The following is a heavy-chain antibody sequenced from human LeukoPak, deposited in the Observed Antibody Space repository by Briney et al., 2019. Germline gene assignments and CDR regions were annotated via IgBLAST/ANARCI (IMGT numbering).Heavy chain of an antibody. V-gene: IGHV3-72*01. CDR1: GLTFTDNY. J-gene: IGHJ4*02. CDR2: SRDRANSYTT. CDR3: ANFFGNNFGF. D-gene: IGHD5-24*01. Sequence: AGSLRLSCAASGLTFTDNYMDWVRQAPGKGLEWVGRSRDRANSYTTEYARAVEGKFTISRDDSRKSLYLQMNSLKTEDTAVYYCANFFGNNFGFWGQGTLVTVSS.